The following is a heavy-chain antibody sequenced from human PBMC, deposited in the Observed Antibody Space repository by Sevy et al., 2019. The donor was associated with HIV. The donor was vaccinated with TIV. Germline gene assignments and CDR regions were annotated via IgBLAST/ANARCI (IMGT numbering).Heavy chain of an antibody. CDR3: ARGNSGSFDY. CDR1: GFTFSTYW. V-gene: IGHV3-7*04. CDR2: IKQDESEK. D-gene: IGHD3-22*01. Sequence: GGSLRLSCAASGFTFSTYWMHWVRQAPGKGLEWVANIKQDESEKYYVAPVKDRFTISRDNAKNSLYLQMNSLRPGDTAVYYCARGNSGSFDYWGQGTLVTVSS. J-gene: IGHJ4*02.